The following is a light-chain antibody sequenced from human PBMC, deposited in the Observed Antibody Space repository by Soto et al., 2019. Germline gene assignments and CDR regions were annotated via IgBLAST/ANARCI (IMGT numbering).Light chain of an antibody. Sequence: DTVLTQSPGTLSLSPGDRATLSCGASQSFANNYLAWYQKKPGLAPRLLIYDASSRATGVPDRFSGSGSGTDFTLTISRLEPEDFAVYYCQQYGSSPLTFGGGTKVEMK. CDR2: DAS. CDR3: QQYGSSPLT. J-gene: IGKJ4*01. CDR1: QSFANNY. V-gene: IGKV3D-20*01.